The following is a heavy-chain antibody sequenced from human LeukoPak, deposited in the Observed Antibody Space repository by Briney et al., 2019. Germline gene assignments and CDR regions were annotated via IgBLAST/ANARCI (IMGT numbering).Heavy chain of an antibody. Sequence: ASVKVSCKASGYTFTSYYMHWVRQAPGQGLEWMGIINPTTGDTTYAQKFQGRLTMTRDMSTSTVYMELSSLTSEDTAVFYCARGLHDDGPPNYYYYMDVWGKGTTVTVSS. CDR1: GYTFTSYY. CDR3: ARGLHDDGPPNYYYYMDV. V-gene: IGHV1-46*01. J-gene: IGHJ6*03. CDR2: INPTTGDT. D-gene: IGHD1-1*01.